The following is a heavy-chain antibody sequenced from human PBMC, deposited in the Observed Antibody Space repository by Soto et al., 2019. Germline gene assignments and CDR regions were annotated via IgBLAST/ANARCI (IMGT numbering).Heavy chain of an antibody. Sequence: GGSLRLSCAASGFSFSNCGMHWVRQAPGKGLEWVAAISFDGSDKYYLESVKGRFTISRDNSKNTLFLQMNSLRVEDTAVYYCVKGSEVARQELDYWGQGT. V-gene: IGHV3-30*18. J-gene: IGHJ4*02. CDR3: VKGSEVARQELDY. CDR1: GFSFSNCG. CDR2: ISFDGSDK. D-gene: IGHD2-15*01.